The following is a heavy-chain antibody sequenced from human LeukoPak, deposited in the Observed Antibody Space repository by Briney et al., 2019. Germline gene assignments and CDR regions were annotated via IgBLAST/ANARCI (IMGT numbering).Heavy chain of an antibody. J-gene: IGHJ3*02. Sequence: GGSLRLSCAASGFTASSNYMSWVRQAPGKGLEWAQVIYSGGSTYYADSVKGRFTISRDNSKNTLYLQMNSPRAEDTAVYYCARDSLFNWNDGAFDIWGQGTMVTVSS. V-gene: IGHV3-53*01. CDR2: IYSGGST. CDR3: ARDSLFNWNDGAFDI. CDR1: GFTASSNY. D-gene: IGHD1-20*01.